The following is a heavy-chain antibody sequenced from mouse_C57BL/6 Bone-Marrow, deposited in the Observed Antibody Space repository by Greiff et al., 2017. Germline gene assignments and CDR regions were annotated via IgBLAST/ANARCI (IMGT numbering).Heavy chain of an antibody. CDR2: IDPENGDT. CDR1: GFNIKDDY. D-gene: IGHD1-1*01. Sequence: VQLKQSGAELVRPGASVKLSCTASGFNIKDDYMHWVKQRPEQGLEWIGWIDPENGDTENASKFQGKATLPADTSSNTAYLQLSRLTSEDTAVYYCTTYYYVFAYWGQGTLVTVSA. V-gene: IGHV14-4*01. J-gene: IGHJ3*01. CDR3: TTYYYVFAY.